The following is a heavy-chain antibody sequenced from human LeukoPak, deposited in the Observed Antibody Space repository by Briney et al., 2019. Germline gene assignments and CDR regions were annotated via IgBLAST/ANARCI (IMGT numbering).Heavy chain of an antibody. V-gene: IGHV3-7*03. J-gene: IGHJ3*02. CDR2: IKQDGSDK. Sequence: PGGSLRLSCAASGFTFSDYWMSWVRQAPGKGLEWVANIKQDGSDKYYVDSVKGRFTISRDNAKNSLYLQMNSLRAEDTAVYYCTRARPLDCGGPFDIWGRGTMVTVSS. CDR3: TRARPLDCGGPFDI. CDR1: GFTFSDYW. D-gene: IGHD4-23*01.